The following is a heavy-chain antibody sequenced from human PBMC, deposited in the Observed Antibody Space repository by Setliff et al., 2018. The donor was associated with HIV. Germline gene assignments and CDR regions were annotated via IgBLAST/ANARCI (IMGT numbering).Heavy chain of an antibody. Sequence: PGGSLRLSCEASGFTFSSHWMHWVRHAAAKGLEWVADIGTGGDTYYVDSVKGRFTISRDNAKNSLYLQMNSLRADDTAVYYCARSYCSNPSCPTHYWGQGTLVTVSS. J-gene: IGHJ4*02. D-gene: IGHD2-2*01. CDR3: ARSYCSNPSCPTHY. CDR2: IGTGGDT. CDR1: GFTFSSHW. V-gene: IGHV3-13*01.